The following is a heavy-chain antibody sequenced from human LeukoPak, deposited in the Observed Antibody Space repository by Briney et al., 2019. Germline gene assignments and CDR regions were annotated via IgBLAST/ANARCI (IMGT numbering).Heavy chain of an antibody. Sequence: SETLSLTCTVSGGSISSYYWSWIRQPPGKGLEWIGYINYSGSTNYNPSLKSRVTISVDTSKNQFSLKLSSVTAADTAVYYCATIAAAGPFDYWGQGTLVTVSS. CDR3: ATIAAAGPFDY. D-gene: IGHD6-13*01. V-gene: IGHV4-59*01. CDR1: GGSISSYY. J-gene: IGHJ4*02. CDR2: INYSGST.